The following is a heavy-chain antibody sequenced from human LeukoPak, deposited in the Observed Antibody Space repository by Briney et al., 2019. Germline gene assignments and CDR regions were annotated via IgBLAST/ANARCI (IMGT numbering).Heavy chain of an antibody. CDR2: ISYDGSYK. CDR1: GFTFSSYG. J-gene: IGHJ4*02. CDR3: ARGCGNNWSHGAGD. V-gene: IGHV3-30*03. Sequence: GRSLRLSCVASGFTFSSYGMHWVRQAPGKRLEWVAVISYDGSYKYYADSVKGRFTISRDNSKNTLFLQMNSLRAEDTAIYYCARGCGNNWSHGAGDWGQGTLVTVSS. D-gene: IGHD1-1*01.